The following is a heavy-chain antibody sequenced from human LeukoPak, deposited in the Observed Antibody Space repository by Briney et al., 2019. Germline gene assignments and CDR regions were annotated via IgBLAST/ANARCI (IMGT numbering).Heavy chain of an antibody. CDR3: ASFLTPDMVRGAPDY. D-gene: IGHD3-10*01. CDR2: ISSSSSYI. V-gene: IGHV3-21*01. CDR1: GFTFSSYS. Sequence: PGGSLRLSCAASGFTFSSYSMNWVRQAPGKGLEWVSSISSSSSYIYYADSVKGRFAISRDNAKNSLYLQMNSLRAEDTAVYYCASFLTPDMVRGAPDYWGQGTLVTVSS. J-gene: IGHJ4*02.